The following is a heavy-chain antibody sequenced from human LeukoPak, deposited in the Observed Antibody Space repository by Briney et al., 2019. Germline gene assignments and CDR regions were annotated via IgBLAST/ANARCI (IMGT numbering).Heavy chain of an antibody. V-gene: IGHV4-4*07. Sequence: LETLSLTCTVSGDSSNNYYWSWIRQPAGKGLEWIGRIYTSGSTNYNPSLKSRVTMSVDTSKNQFSLKLSSVTAADTAVYYCARVLRWGFDYWGQGTLVTVSS. D-gene: IGHD4-23*01. CDR2: IYTSGST. CDR1: GDSSNNYY. J-gene: IGHJ4*02. CDR3: ARVLRWGFDY.